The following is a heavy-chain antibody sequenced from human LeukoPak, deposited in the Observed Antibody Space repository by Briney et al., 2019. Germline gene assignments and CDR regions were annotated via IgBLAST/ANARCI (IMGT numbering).Heavy chain of an antibody. Sequence: ASVKVSCKTSGYTFTGQYMHWVRQAPGQGLEWMGWINPNSGGTNYAQKFQGRVTMTRDTSISTAYMELSRLRSDDTAVYYCAGEPVVGATRFNLDYWGQGTLVTVSS. J-gene: IGHJ4*02. CDR3: AGEPVVGATRFNLDY. CDR1: GYTFTGQY. V-gene: IGHV1-2*02. D-gene: IGHD1-26*01. CDR2: INPNSGGT.